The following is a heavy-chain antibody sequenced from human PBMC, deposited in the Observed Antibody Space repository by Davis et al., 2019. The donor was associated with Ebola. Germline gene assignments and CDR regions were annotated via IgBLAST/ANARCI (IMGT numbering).Heavy chain of an antibody. CDR3: ARVVSLWFGELPY. J-gene: IGHJ4*02. CDR1: GFTFSSYW. CDR2: IKQDGSEK. D-gene: IGHD3-10*01. Sequence: GESLKIPCAASGFTFSSYWMSWVRQAPGKGLEWVANIKQDGSEKYYVDSVKGRFTISRDNAKNSLYLQMNSLRAEDTAVYYCARVVSLWFGELPYWGQGTLVTVSS. V-gene: IGHV3-7*01.